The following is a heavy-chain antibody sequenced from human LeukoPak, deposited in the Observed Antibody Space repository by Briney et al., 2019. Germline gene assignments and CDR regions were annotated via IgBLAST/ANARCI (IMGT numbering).Heavy chain of an antibody. J-gene: IGHJ4*02. CDR1: GGSISSSNYF. CDR2: IYYSGST. Sequence: SETLSLTCTVSGGSISSSNYFWGWIRQAPGKGLEWIGSIYYSGSTYYNPSLKSRVSISADMSKNQFSLRLYSVTAADTAVYYCGRDSVEMGTIHSDYWGQGTLVTVSS. CDR3: GRDSVEMGTIHSDY. D-gene: IGHD5-24*01. V-gene: IGHV4-39*07.